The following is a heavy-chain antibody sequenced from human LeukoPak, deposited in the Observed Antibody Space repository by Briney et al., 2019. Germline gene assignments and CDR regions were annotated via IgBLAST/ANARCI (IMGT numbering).Heavy chain of an antibody. V-gene: IGHV3-23*01. CDR3: AKDDYYYGSGSYYD. J-gene: IGHJ4*02. Sequence: QPGGSLRLSCAASGFTFSSYAMSWVRQAPGKGLEWVSAISGSGGSTYYTDSVKGRFTISRDNSKNTLYLQMNSLRAEDTAVYYCAKDDYYYGSGSYYDWGQGTLVTVSS. D-gene: IGHD3-10*01. CDR1: GFTFSSYA. CDR2: ISGSGGST.